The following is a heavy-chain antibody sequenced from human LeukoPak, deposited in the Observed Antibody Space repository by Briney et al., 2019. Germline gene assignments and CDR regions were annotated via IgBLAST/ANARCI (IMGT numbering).Heavy chain of an antibody. V-gene: IGHV3-53*01. D-gene: IGHD2-2*01. CDR2: IYSGGST. J-gene: IGHJ4*02. CDR3: ASAAMGAVDY. CDR1: GFTVSSNY. Sequence: GGSLRLSCAASGFTVSSNYMSWVRQAPAKGLEWVSVIYSGGSTYYADSVKGRFTISRDNSKNTLYLQMNSLRAEDTAVYYCASAAMGAVDYWGQGTLVTVSS.